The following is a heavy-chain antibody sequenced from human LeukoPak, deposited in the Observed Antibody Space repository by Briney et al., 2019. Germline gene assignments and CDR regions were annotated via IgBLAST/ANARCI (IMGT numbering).Heavy chain of an antibody. CDR2: ISSSGSTI. CDR3: ARDIAEDYGDNYWFDP. D-gene: IGHD4-23*01. CDR1: GFTFSDYY. J-gene: IGHJ5*02. Sequence: PGGSLRLSCAASGFTFSDYYMSWIRQAPGKGLEWVSYISSSGSTIYYADSVKGRFTISRDNAKNSLYLQMNSLRAEDTAVYYCARDIAEDYGDNYWFDPWGQGTLVTVSS. V-gene: IGHV3-11*04.